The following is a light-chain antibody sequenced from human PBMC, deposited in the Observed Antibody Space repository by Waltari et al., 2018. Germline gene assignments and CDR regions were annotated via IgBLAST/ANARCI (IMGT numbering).Light chain of an antibody. CDR1: QNITRY. Sequence: DIHMTQSPSSLSASVGDKVSITCRASQNITRYLCWYHQRPGKAPRLLIYAGSTLQSWVPSRFSGSGSGTDFTLTISFLEPEDFATYYCQQTHGRPWTFGQGTRVEI. CDR2: AGS. V-gene: IGKV1-39*01. CDR3: QQTHGRPWT. J-gene: IGKJ1*01.